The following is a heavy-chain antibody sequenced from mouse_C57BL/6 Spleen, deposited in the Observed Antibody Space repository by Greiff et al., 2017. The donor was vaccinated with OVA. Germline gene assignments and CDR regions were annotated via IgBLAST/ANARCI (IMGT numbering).Heavy chain of an antibody. CDR3: ARPGDYGYDEGAWFAY. CDR1: GFTFSDYY. D-gene: IGHD2-2*01. CDR2: ISNGGGST. Sequence: EVHLVESGGGLVQPGGSLKLSCAASGFTFSDYYMYWVRQTPEKRLEWVAYISNGGGSTYYPDTVKGRFTISRDNAKNTLYLQMSRLKSEDTAMYYCARPGDYGYDEGAWFAYWGQGTLVTVSA. V-gene: IGHV5-12*01. J-gene: IGHJ3*01.